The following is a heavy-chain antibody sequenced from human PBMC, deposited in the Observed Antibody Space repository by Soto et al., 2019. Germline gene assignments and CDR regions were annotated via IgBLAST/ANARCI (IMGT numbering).Heavy chain of an antibody. CDR3: ARIAMPARPRWYNWFDP. CDR1: GYTFNDYE. Sequence: QEQLVQSAAEVKKPGASVKVSCMTSGYTFNDYEINWVRQATGQGLEWIGWMNPNSGETGYAQRFHGRVTMTTSSSLRTAYLELSSLTSDDTAVYYCARIAMPARPRWYNWFDPWGQGTLVTVSS. D-gene: IGHD2-2*01. J-gene: IGHJ5*02. V-gene: IGHV1-8*02. CDR2: MNPNSGET.